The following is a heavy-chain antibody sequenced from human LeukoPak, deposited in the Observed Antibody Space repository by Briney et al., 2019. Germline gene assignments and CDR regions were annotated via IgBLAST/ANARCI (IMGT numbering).Heavy chain of an antibody. D-gene: IGHD3-22*01. J-gene: IGHJ4*02. CDR1: GGSISSGGYY. Sequence: SQTLSLTCTVSGGSISSGGYYWSWIRQHPGKGLEWIGYIYYSGSTYYNPSLKSRVTISVDTSKNQFSLKLSSVTAADTAVYYCARVPIWGYYDSSGYYLRGFDYWGQGTLVTVSS. CDR3: ARVPIWGYYDSSGYYLRGFDY. CDR2: IYYSGST. V-gene: IGHV4-31*03.